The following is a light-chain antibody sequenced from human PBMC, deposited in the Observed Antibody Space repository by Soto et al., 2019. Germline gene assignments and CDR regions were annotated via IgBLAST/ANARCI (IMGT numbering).Light chain of an antibody. V-gene: IGLV2-8*01. CDR3: SSYAGSNVV. CDR1: SSDVGGYNY. CDR2: EVS. Sequence: QSARSQPPSASGSPGQSVTMSCTGTSSDVGGYNYVSWYQQHPGKAPKLMIYEVSKRPSGVPDRFSGSKSGNTASLTVSGLQAEDEADYYCSSYAGSNVVFGGGTKLTVL. J-gene: IGLJ2*01.